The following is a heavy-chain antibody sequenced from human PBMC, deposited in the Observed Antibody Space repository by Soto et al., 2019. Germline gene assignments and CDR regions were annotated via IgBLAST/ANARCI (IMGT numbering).Heavy chain of an antibody. D-gene: IGHD4-17*01. V-gene: IGHV4-39*01. Sequence: QLQLQESGPGLVKPSETLSLTCTVSGGSISNSSSYWDWIRQPPGKGLQLIGIIHHSGSTYYNPSLKSRVTISVDTSKNQFSLKLSSVTAADTAVYYCARHQITVTTPYAFDIWGQGTMVTVSS. J-gene: IGHJ3*02. CDR1: GGSISNSSSY. CDR3: ARHQITVTTPYAFDI. CDR2: IHHSGST.